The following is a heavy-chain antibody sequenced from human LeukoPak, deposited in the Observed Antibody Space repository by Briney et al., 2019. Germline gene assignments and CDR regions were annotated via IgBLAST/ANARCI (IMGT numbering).Heavy chain of an antibody. Sequence: PGESLRLSCAASGFTFSYHWMTWVRQAPGKGLEWVANIKNDGAVKNYVDSVKGRFTISRDNAKNSLYLQMNSLRAEDTAVYYCAKVYDSSGYYSTLYYFDYWGQGTLVTVSS. CDR3: AKVYDSSGYYSTLYYFDY. CDR1: GFTFSYHW. CDR2: IKNDGAVK. D-gene: IGHD3-22*01. J-gene: IGHJ4*02. V-gene: IGHV3-7*01.